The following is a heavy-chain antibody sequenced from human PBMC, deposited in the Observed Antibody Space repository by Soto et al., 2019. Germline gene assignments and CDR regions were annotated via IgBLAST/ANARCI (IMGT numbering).Heavy chain of an antibody. V-gene: IGHV1-69*12. CDR2: IMPVFATP. CDR3: ARDKDRQQLGGNYYYILDV. CDR1: GGTFSTSA. Sequence: QVQLMQSGAEVKKPGSSVKVSCTASGGTFSTSAISWVRQAPGEGPEWVGGIMPVFATPDYAQKFQGRVTISADESTTTAYLELTSLTTDDTAVYYCARDKDRQQLGGNYYYILDVWGQGTAITVSS. J-gene: IGHJ6*02. D-gene: IGHD3-3*02.